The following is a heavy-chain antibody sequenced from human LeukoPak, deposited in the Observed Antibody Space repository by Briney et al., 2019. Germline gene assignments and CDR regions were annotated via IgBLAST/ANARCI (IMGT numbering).Heavy chain of an antibody. V-gene: IGHV3-74*01. J-gene: IGHJ3*02. D-gene: IGHD2-21*02. Sequence: PGGSLRLSCAASEFTFSSYWMHWVRHAPGKGLVWVSRISGDGRSTSYADSVKGRFTISRDNAKNTMYLQMNSLRVEDTAVYYCTRDTLFRSGGYCYHDIWGQGTMVTVSS. CDR2: ISGDGRST. CDR3: TRDTLFRSGGYCYHDI. CDR1: EFTFSSYW.